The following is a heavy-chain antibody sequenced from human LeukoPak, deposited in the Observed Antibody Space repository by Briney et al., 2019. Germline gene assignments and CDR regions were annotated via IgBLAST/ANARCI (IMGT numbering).Heavy chain of an antibody. Sequence: SETLSLTCTVSGGSISSGSYHWIWIRQPAGKGLEWIGRISTSGSTNYNPSLKSRVTISVDTSKNQFSLKLSSVTAADTAMYYCARSGSGWFWGQGTLVTVSS. J-gene: IGHJ4*01. V-gene: IGHV4-61*02. CDR3: ARSGSGWF. CDR1: GGSISSGSYH. D-gene: IGHD6-19*01. CDR2: ISTSGST.